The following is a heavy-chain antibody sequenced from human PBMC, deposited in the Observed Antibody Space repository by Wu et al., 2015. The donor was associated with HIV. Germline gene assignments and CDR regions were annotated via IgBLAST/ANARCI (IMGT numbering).Heavy chain of an antibody. J-gene: IGHJ4*02. CDR3: ARETIDVDSSGHRAHRGHYFDY. Sequence: QAQLVQSGAEVKKPGSSVKLSCKAPGGTFSSHTIVWVRQAPGQGLEWMGLINPSSGDTNTAQKFRGRVTLTRETTANRVYLELRSLRSDDTAFYYCARETIDVDSSGHRAHRGHYFDYWGQGTEVTVSS. V-gene: IGHV1-46*01. CDR2: INPSSGDT. D-gene: IGHD3-22*01. CDR1: GGTFSSHT.